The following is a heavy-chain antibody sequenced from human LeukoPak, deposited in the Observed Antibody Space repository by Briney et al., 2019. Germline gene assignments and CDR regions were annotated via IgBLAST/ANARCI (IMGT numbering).Heavy chain of an antibody. D-gene: IGHD3-9*01. J-gene: IGHJ4*02. CDR3: ARGPNLLRYFDWLLKY. Sequence: KPSETLSLTCAVYGGSFSGYYWSWIRQPPGKGLEWIGEINHSGSTNYNPSLKSRVTISVDTSKNQFSLKLSSVTAADTAVYYCARGPNLLRYFDWLLKYWGQGTLVTVSS. V-gene: IGHV4-34*01. CDR2: INHSGST. CDR1: GGSFSGYY.